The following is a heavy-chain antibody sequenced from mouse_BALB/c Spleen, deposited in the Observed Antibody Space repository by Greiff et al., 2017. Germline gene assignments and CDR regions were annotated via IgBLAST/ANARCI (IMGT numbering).Heavy chain of an antibody. V-gene: IGHV14-1*02. Sequence: EVQVVESGAELVRPGALVKLSCKASGFNIKDYYMHWVKQRPEQGLEWIGWIDPENGNTIYDPKFQGKASITADTSSNTAYLQLSSLTSEDTAVYYCARSSYYGNYGYAMDYWGQGTSVTVSS. CDR1: GFNIKDYY. D-gene: IGHD2-10*01. CDR3: ARSSYYGNYGYAMDY. J-gene: IGHJ4*01. CDR2: IDPENGNT.